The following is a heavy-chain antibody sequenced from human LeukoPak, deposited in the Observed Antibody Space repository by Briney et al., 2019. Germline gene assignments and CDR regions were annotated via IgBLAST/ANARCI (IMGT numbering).Heavy chain of an antibody. J-gene: IGHJ4*02. CDR1: GGSISSGNW. Sequence: SLETLSLTCAVSGGSISSGNWWSWVRQPPGKGLEWIGEIYHSGSTNYNPSLKSRVTISVDKSKNQFSLKLSSVTAADTAVYYCARENYGSGSYYNGPLDYWGQGTLVTVSS. V-gene: IGHV4-4*02. CDR2: IYHSGST. CDR3: ARENYGSGSYYNGPLDY. D-gene: IGHD3-10*01.